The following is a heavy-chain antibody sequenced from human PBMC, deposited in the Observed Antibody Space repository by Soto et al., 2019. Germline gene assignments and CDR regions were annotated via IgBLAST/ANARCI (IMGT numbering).Heavy chain of an antibody. CDR3: ARPLSDSGSSFDY. Sequence: SETLSLTCTVSGGSISSSSYYWGWIRQPPGKGLEWIGSIYYSGSTYYNPSLKSRVTISVDTSKNQFSLKLSSVTAADTAVYYCARPLSDSGSSFDYWGQGTLVTVSS. V-gene: IGHV4-39*01. CDR1: GGSISSSSYY. J-gene: IGHJ4*02. CDR2: IYYSGST. D-gene: IGHD1-26*01.